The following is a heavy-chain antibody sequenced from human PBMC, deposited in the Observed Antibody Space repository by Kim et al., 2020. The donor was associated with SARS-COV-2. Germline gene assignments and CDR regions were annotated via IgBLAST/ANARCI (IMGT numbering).Heavy chain of an antibody. CDR2: ISYDGSNK. Sequence: GGSLRLSCAASGFTFSSYAMDWVRQAPGKGLEWVAVISYDGSNKYYADSVKGRFTISRDNSKNTLYLQMNSLRTEDTAVYYCARATWIQLWPTPYYYYGMDVWGQGTTVTVSS. CDR1: GFTFSSYA. CDR3: ARATWIQLWPTPYYYYGMDV. D-gene: IGHD5-18*01. J-gene: IGHJ6*02. V-gene: IGHV3-30*04.